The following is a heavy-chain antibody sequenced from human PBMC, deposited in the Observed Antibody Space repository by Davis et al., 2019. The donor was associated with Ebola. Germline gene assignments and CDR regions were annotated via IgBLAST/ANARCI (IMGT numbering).Heavy chain of an antibody. CDR3: ARDYHGDYVPDY. V-gene: IGHV3-48*02. J-gene: IGHJ4*02. Sequence: PGGSLRLSCAASGFTFSSHSMNWIRQAPGKGLEWLAYISTSGTTIYYADSVKGRFIISRDNVENSLFLLMNSLRDEDTALYYCARDYHGDYVPDYWGQGTLVTVSS. CDR1: GFTFSSHS. CDR2: ISTSGTTI. D-gene: IGHD2-21*02.